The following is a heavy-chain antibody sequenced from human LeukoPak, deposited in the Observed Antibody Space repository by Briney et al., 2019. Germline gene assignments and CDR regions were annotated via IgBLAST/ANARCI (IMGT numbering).Heavy chain of an antibody. D-gene: IGHD3-22*01. J-gene: IGHJ5*02. Sequence: GGSLRLSCVASGFKFDDYGMSWVRQAPGKGLEWVCDINWNGAWTGYADSVKGRFTISRDNAKNSLYLQMNSLRAEDTALYYCAGYYYDSSRGFDLWGQGTLVTVSA. CDR1: GFKFDDYG. CDR2: INWNGAWT. CDR3: AGYYYDSSRGFDL. V-gene: IGHV3-20*04.